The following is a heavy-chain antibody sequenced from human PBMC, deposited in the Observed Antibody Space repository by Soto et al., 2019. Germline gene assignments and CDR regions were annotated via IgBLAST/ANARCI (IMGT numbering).Heavy chain of an antibody. CDR1: GGSISSSSYY. Sequence: PSETLSLTCTVSGGSISSSSYYWGWIRQPPGKGLEWIGSIYYSGSTYYNPSLKSRVTISVDTSKNQFSLKLSSVTAADTAVYYCARHRSEEDFDYWGRGTLVTVSS. CDR3: ARHRSEEDFDY. V-gene: IGHV4-39*01. CDR2: IYYSGST. J-gene: IGHJ4*02. D-gene: IGHD3-10*01.